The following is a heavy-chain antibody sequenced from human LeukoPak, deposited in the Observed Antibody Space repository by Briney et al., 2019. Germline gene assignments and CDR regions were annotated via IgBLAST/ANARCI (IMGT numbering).Heavy chain of an antibody. V-gene: IGHV3-21*01. J-gene: IGHJ5*02. CDR3: ARDCVGYYYDSSGYWT. CDR2: ISSSSSYI. D-gene: IGHD3-22*01. CDR1: GFTFSSYS. Sequence: GGSLRLSCAASGFTFSSYSMNWVRQAPGKGLEWVSSISSSSSYIYYADSVKGRFTISRGNAKNSLYLQMNSLRAEDTAVYYCARDCVGYYYDSSGYWTWGQGTLVTVSS.